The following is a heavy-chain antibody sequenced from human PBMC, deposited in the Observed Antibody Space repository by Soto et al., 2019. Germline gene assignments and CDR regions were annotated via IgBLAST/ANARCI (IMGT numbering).Heavy chain of an antibody. J-gene: IGHJ4*02. CDR3: ARGMTPPGAPAWYYFDS. CDR1: GASITGSFF. Sequence: SETLSLPCTVSGASITGSFFWSWVRPPAGEGLEWIGRFSLSGATNYNPSLRSRVTMSADVSKNQFSLRLTSVTAADTALYYCARGMTPPGAPAWYYFDSWGQGTLVTVSS. V-gene: IGHV4-4*07. CDR2: FSLSGAT. D-gene: IGHD2-8*02.